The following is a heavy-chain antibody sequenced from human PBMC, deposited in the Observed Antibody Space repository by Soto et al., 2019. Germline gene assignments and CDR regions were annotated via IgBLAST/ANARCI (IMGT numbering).Heavy chain of an antibody. J-gene: IGHJ3*02. CDR1: GFTFDDYA. CDR2: ISWNSGSI. Sequence: GGSLRLSCAASGFTFDDYAMHWVRQAPGKGLEWVSGISWNSGSIGYADSVKGRFTISRDNAKNSLYLQMNSLRAEDTALYYCAKAPARVGRQPGAFDIWGQGTMVTVSS. V-gene: IGHV3-9*01. D-gene: IGHD1-26*01. CDR3: AKAPARVGRQPGAFDI.